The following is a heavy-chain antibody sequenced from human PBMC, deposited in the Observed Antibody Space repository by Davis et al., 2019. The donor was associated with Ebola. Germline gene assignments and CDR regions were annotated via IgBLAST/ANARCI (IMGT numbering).Heavy chain of an antibody. D-gene: IGHD3-3*01. CDR1: GFAFDQYW. CDR2: IKEDGSET. V-gene: IGHV3-7*01. CDR3: ARDPTRTYYDFWSGSSDYYYGMDV. J-gene: IGHJ6*02. Sequence: PGGSLRLSCAASGFAFDQYWMKWVRQAPGKGLEWVACIKEDGSETYYVDSLEGRFTISRDNGKNSLYLQMNSLRAEDTAVYYCARDPTRTYYDFWSGSSDYYYGMDVWGQGTTVTVSS.